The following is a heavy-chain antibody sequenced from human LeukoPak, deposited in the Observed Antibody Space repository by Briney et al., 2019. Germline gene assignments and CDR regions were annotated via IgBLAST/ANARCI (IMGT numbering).Heavy chain of an antibody. Sequence: ASVKVSCKASGYTFTSYAMNWVRQAPGQGLEWMGWINTNTGNPTYAQGFTGRFVFSLDTSVSTAYLQTSSLKAEDTAVYYCARSTMVRGVVSPSASWGQGTLVTVSS. V-gene: IGHV7-4-1*02. CDR2: INTNTGNP. CDR3: ARSTMVRGVVSPSAS. CDR1: GYTFTSYA. J-gene: IGHJ5*02. D-gene: IGHD3-10*01.